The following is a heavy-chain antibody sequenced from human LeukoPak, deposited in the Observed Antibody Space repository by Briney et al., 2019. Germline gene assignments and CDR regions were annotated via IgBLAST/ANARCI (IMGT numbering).Heavy chain of an antibody. CDR1: GFTFSSYG. Sequence: PGGSLRLSCAASGFTFSSYGMHWVRQAPGKGLEWVAVISYDGSNKYYADSVKGRFTISRDNSKNTLYLQMNSLRAEDTAVYYCARETTPEGFDYWGQGTLVTVSS. CDR2: ISYDGSNK. D-gene: IGHD1-14*01. V-gene: IGHV3-30*03. CDR3: ARETTPEGFDY. J-gene: IGHJ4*02.